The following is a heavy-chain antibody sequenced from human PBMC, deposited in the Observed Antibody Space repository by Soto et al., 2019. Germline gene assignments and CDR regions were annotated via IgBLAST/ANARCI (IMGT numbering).Heavy chain of an antibody. CDR3: AKSRVFIGAIVTLLDS. V-gene: IGHV3-23*01. D-gene: IGHD3-16*02. Sequence: EVQLLESGGGLVQPGGSLTLSCATSGFTFSSYAMVWVRQAAEKGLEWVAIISNNGDTAYYADSVKGRFPISRGNSENTLYLQMNGLRADDTALYFCAKSRVFIGAIVTLLDSWGQGTQVTVSS. CDR2: ISNNGDTA. CDR1: GFTFSSYA. J-gene: IGHJ4*02.